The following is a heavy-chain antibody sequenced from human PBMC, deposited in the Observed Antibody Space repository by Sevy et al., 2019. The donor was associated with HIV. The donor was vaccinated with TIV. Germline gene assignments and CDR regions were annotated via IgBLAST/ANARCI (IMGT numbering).Heavy chain of an antibody. CDR3: ARDKVGFWSGYYTDYYYYGMDV. CDR2: ISYDGSNK. D-gene: IGHD3-3*01. J-gene: IGHJ6*02. CDR1: GFTFSSYA. V-gene: IGHV3-30-3*01. Sequence: GGSLRLSCAASGFTFSSYAMHWVRQAPGKGLEWVAVISYDGSNKYYADSVKGRFTISRDKSKNTLYLQMNSLRAEDTALCYGARDKVGFWSGYYTDYYYYGMDVWGQGTTVTVSS.